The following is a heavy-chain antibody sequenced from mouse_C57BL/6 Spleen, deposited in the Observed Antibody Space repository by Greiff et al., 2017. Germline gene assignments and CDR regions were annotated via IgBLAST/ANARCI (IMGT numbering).Heavy chain of an antibody. D-gene: IGHD1-1*01. CDR1: GYSITSGYY. Sequence: ESGPGLVKPSQSLSLTCSVTGYSITSGYYWNWIRQFPGNKLEWIGYISYDGSNNYNTSLTNQISITRDTSKNQFFLKLNSVTTEDTATYYCARDPSYYGSSDGYFEVWGTGTTVTVSS. CDR2: ISYDGSN. CDR3: ARDPSYYGSSDGYFEV. V-gene: IGHV3-6*01. J-gene: IGHJ1*03.